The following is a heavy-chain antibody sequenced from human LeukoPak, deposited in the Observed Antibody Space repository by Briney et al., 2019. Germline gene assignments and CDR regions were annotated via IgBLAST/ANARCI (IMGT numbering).Heavy chain of an antibody. CDR2: INTNTGNP. CDR1: GYTFTSYA. Sequence: ASVKASCKASGYTFTSYAMNWVRQAPGQGLEWMGWINTNTGNPTYAQGFTGRFVFSLDTSVSTAYLQISSLKAEDTAVYYCARGGSSPPVAVFDYWGQGTLVTVSS. J-gene: IGHJ4*02. CDR3: ARGGSSPPVAVFDY. D-gene: IGHD6-19*01. V-gene: IGHV7-4-1*02.